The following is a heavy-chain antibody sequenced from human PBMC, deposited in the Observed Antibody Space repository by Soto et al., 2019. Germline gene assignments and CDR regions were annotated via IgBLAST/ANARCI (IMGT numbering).Heavy chain of an antibody. Sequence: ALRLSCAASGFTFSSYAMHWVRQAPGKGLEWVAVISYDGSNKYYADSVKGRFTVSRDNSKNTLYLQMNSLRAEDTAVYYCARDQGIAAAGTDYWGQGTLVTVSS. CDR1: GFTFSSYA. J-gene: IGHJ4*02. CDR2: ISYDGSNK. CDR3: ARDQGIAAAGTDY. D-gene: IGHD6-13*01. V-gene: IGHV3-30-3*01.